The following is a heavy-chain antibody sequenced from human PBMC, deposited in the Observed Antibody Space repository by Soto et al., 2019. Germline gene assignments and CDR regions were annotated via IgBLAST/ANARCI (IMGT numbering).Heavy chain of an antibody. CDR1: GFTSSSYA. J-gene: IGHJ6*02. CDR3: AKDSFCSSTGCSLYYYGMDV. D-gene: IGHD2-2*01. CDR2: ISGSGSNT. V-gene: IGHV3-23*01. Sequence: PGGSLRLSCAASGFTSSSYAMSWVRQAPGKGLEWVSAISGSGSNTYYADSVKGRFTISRDNSKNTLYRQMNSLRAEDTAVYYCAKDSFCSSTGCSLYYYGMDVWGQGTTVTVSS.